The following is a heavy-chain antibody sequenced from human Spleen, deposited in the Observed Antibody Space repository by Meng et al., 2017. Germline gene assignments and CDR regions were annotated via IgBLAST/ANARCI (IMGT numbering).Heavy chain of an antibody. D-gene: IGHD5-12*01. V-gene: IGHV2-5*02. J-gene: IGHJ4*02. Sequence: QITLKEAVPTLVKPTQTPTLTCTFSGFSLSTSGVGLGWIRQPPGKALEWLALVYWDDDKRYSPSLKNRLTITKDTSRNQVVLTLTNMGSVDTATYFCAHSTSYDPSYLDYWGQGSLVTVSS. CDR2: VYWDDDK. CDR3: AHSTSYDPSYLDY. CDR1: GFSLSTSGVG.